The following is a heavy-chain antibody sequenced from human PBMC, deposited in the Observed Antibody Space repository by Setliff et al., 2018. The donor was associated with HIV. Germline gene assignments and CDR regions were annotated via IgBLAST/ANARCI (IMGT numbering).Heavy chain of an antibody. CDR3: ARGLATGLYYYYYYMDV. V-gene: IGHV4-59*11. D-gene: IGHD1-1*01. Sequence: PSETLSLTCTVSGGSISSHYWSWIRQPPGKGLEWIGYIYYSGSTNYNPSLKSRVTISVDTSKNQFSLKPSSVTAADTAVYYCARGLATGLYYYYYYMDVGGKGTTVTVSS. CDR2: IYYSGST. CDR1: GGSISSHY. J-gene: IGHJ6*03.